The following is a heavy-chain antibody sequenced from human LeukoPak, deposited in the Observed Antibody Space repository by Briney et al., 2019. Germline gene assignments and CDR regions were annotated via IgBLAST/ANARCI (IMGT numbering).Heavy chain of an antibody. CDR1: GGSFSGYY. Sequence: PSETLSLTCAVYGGSFSGYYWSWIRQPPGKGLEWIGEINHSGSTNYNPSLKSRVTISVDTSKNQFSLKLSSVTAADTAVYYCARGGGIVAVPAAIWFDPWGQGTLVTVSS. V-gene: IGHV4-34*01. D-gene: IGHD2-2*01. CDR3: ARGGGIVAVPAAIWFDP. J-gene: IGHJ5*02. CDR2: INHSGST.